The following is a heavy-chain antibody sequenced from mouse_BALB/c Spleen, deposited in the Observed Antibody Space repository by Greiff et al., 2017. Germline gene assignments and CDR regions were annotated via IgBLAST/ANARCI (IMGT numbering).Heavy chain of an antibody. V-gene: IGHV5-6-5*01. CDR1: GFTFSSYA. D-gene: IGHD1-2*01. CDR2: ISSGGST. CDR3: ARLLRLGGFAY. Sequence: EVQLVESGGGLVKPGGSLKLSCAASGFTFSSYAMSWVRQTPEKRLEWVASISSGGSTYYPDSVKGRFTISRDNARNILYLQMSSLRSEDTAMYYCARLLRLGGFAYWGQGTLVTVSA. J-gene: IGHJ3*01.